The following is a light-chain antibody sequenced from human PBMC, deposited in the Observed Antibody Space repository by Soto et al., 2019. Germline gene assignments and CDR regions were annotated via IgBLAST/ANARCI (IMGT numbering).Light chain of an antibody. V-gene: IGLV1-40*01. CDR3: QSYDSSLSASYV. Sequence: QSVLTQPPSVSGAPGQRVTISCTGSSSNIGAGYEVHWYQHLPGKAPKLLIYGNTNRPSGVPDRFSGSTSGTSASLAITGLQAEDEADYYCQSYDSSLSASYVFGGGTKLTVL. J-gene: IGLJ1*01. CDR2: GNT. CDR1: SSNIGAGYE.